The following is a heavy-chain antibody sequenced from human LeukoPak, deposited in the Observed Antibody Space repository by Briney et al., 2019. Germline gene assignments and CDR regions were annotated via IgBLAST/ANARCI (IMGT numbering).Heavy chain of an antibody. CDR2: ISGSGGST. V-gene: IGHV3-23*01. J-gene: IGHJ4*02. Sequence: GGSLGLSCAASGFTFSSNAMSWVRQAPGKGLEWVSAISGSGGSTYYADSGKGRFTISRDNSKNTLYLQMNSLRAEDTAVYYCAKDHEWGHFDYWGQGTLVTVSS. D-gene: IGHD1-26*01. CDR3: AKDHEWGHFDY. CDR1: GFTFSSNA.